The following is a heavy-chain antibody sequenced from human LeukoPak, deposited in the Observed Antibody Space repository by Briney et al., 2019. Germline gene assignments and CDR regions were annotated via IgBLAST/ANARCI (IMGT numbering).Heavy chain of an antibody. D-gene: IGHD2-2*01. CDR2: IYPGDSDT. V-gene: IGHV5-51*01. J-gene: IGHJ6*03. CDR1: GYSFTSYW. Sequence: GESLKISCKGSGYSFTSYWIGWVRQMPGKGLEWMGIIYPGDSDTRYSPSFQGQVTISADKSISTAYLQWSSLKASDTAMYYCARDGCSSTSCPPWNYYYYMDVWGKGTTVTVSS. CDR3: ARDGCSSTSCPPWNYYYYMDV.